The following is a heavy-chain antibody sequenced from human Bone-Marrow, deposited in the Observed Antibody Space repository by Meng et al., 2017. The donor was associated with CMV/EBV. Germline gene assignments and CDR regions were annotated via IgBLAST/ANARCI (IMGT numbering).Heavy chain of an antibody. Sequence: ASVKVSCKPSGGTFSSYAISWVRQAPGQGLEWMGWINVYNGKRDYAQKFNVRVTMTTDTSTSTAYMELRSLRSDDTATYYCARERGYCSSINCFKEGMDVWGQGSTVTVSS. CDR2: INVYNGKR. CDR3: ARERGYCSSINCFKEGMDV. CDR1: GGTFSSYA. V-gene: IGHV1-18*01. D-gene: IGHD2-2*01. J-gene: IGHJ6*02.